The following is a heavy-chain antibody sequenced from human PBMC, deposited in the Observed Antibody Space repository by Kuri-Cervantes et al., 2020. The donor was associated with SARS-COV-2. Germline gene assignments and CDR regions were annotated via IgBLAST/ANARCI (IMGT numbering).Heavy chain of an antibody. J-gene: IGHJ4*02. CDR1: GGSFSGYY. Sequence: SETLSLTCAVYGGSFSGYYWSWIRQPPGKGLEWIGEINHSGSTNYNPSLKSRVTISVDTSKNQFSLKLSSVTAADTAVYYCARDLLWGDRSVYSNYRAGSFDYWGQGTLVTVSS. D-gene: IGHD4-11*01. CDR3: ARDLLWGDRSVYSNYRAGSFDY. V-gene: IGHV4-34*01. CDR2: INHSGST.